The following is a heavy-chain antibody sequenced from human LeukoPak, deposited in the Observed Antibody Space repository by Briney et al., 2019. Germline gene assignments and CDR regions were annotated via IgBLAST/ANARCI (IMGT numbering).Heavy chain of an antibody. Sequence: GGSLRLSCAASGFTVSSYSMNWVRQAPGKGLEWVANIRPDGSEKQYVDSVKGRFTISRDNTKNSLYLQMSSLRAEDTAVYYCARDEGIWSGSDHWGPGTLVTDSS. J-gene: IGHJ4*02. V-gene: IGHV3-7*01. CDR1: GFTVSSYS. D-gene: IGHD3-3*01. CDR3: ARDEGIWSGSDH. CDR2: IRPDGSEK.